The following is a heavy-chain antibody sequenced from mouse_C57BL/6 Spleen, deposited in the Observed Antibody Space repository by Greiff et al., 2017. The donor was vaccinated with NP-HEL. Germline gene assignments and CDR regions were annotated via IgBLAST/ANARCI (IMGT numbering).Heavy chain of an antibody. CDR3: AADSSGYYYYAMDY. Sequence: QVQLQQSGAELVKPGASVKMSCKASGYTFTSYWITWVKQRPGQGLEWIGDIYPGSGSTNYNEKFKSKATLTVDTSSSTAYMQLSSLTSEDSAVYYCAADSSGYYYYAMDYWGQGTSVTVSS. J-gene: IGHJ4*01. V-gene: IGHV1-55*01. CDR1: GYTFTSYW. CDR2: IYPGSGST. D-gene: IGHD3-2*02.